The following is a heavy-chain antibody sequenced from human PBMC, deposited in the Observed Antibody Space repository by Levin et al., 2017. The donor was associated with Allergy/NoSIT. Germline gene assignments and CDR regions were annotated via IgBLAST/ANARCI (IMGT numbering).Heavy chain of an antibody. CDR2: ISSSSSTI. CDR1: GFTFSSYS. J-gene: IGHJ4*02. D-gene: IGHD4-17*01. Sequence: GGSLRLSCAASGFTFSSYSMNWVRQAPGKGLEWVSYISSSSSTIYYADSVKGRFTISRDNAKNSLYLQMNSLRDEDTAVYYCARDGGNYGDYEPVDYWGQGTLVTVSS. V-gene: IGHV3-48*02. CDR3: ARDGGNYGDYEPVDY.